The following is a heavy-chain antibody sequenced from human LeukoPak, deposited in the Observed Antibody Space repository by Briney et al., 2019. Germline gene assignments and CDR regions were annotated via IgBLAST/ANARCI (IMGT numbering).Heavy chain of an antibody. V-gene: IGHV3-23*01. Sequence: GGSLRLSCAASGFTFSSYAMSWARQAPGKGPQWVSAISGSGGITYYADSVKGRFAISGDNSKNTLYLQMNSLRAEDTALYYCAKGGYCSGGTCYPMDVWGQGTTVTVSS. D-gene: IGHD2-15*01. CDR3: AKGGYCSGGTCYPMDV. J-gene: IGHJ6*02. CDR2: ISGSGGIT. CDR1: GFTFSSYA.